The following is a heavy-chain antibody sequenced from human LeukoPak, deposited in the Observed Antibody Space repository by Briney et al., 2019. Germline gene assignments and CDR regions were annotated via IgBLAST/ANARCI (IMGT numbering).Heavy chain of an antibody. Sequence: GGSLRLSCAASGFTFSSYSMNWVRQAPGKGLEWISYITTSGGAKNYADSVKGRFTISRDNAENSLYLQMSSLRAEDTAVYYCARGYSSRLYNWLDPWGQGTLVTVSS. D-gene: IGHD6-13*01. CDR2: ITTSGGAK. V-gene: IGHV3-48*01. J-gene: IGHJ5*02. CDR1: GFTFSSYS. CDR3: ARGYSSRLYNWLDP.